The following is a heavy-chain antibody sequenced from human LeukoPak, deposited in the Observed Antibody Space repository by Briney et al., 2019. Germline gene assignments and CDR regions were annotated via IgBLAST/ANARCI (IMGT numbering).Heavy chain of an antibody. Sequence: SQTLSLTCTVSGGSFSSGSYYWSWIRQPAGKGLEWIGRIYTSGSTNYNPSLKSRVTISVDTSKNQFSLKLSSVTAADTAVYYCAREEIQKRSPHYYYYMDVWGKGTTVTVSS. V-gene: IGHV4-61*02. CDR1: GGSFSSGSYY. CDR3: AREEIQKRSPHYYYYMDV. CDR2: IYTSGST. J-gene: IGHJ6*03. D-gene: IGHD5-18*01.